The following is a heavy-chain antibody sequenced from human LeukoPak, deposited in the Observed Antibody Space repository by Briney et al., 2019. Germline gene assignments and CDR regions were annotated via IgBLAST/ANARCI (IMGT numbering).Heavy chain of an antibody. CDR3: AKFYDISTGYFDC. CDR2: ISGGGGST. Sequence: GGSLRLSCAASGFTFSSYAMSWVRQSPGKGLEWVSAISGGGGSTYYADSVKGRFTLSRDNSTKTLYLQMNSLRAEETAVYYCAKFYDISTGYFDCWGQGTLVTVSS. D-gene: IGHD3-9*01. V-gene: IGHV3-23*01. CDR1: GFTFSSYA. J-gene: IGHJ4*02.